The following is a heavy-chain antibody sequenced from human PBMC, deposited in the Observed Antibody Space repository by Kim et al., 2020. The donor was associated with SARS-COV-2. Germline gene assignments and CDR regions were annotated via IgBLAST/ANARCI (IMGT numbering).Heavy chain of an antibody. J-gene: IGHJ4*02. CDR3: AREVRGVAFDY. CDR1: GGSISSSSYY. Sequence: SETLSLTCTVSGGSISSSSYYWGWIRQPPGKGLEWIGSIYYSGSTYYNPSLKSRVTISVDTSKNQFSLKLSSVTAADTAVYYCAREVRGVAFDYWGQGTLVTVSS. D-gene: IGHD3-10*01. CDR2: IYYSGST. V-gene: IGHV4-39*02.